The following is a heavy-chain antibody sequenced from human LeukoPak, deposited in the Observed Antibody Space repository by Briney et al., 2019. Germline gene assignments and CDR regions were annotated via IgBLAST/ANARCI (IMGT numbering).Heavy chain of an antibody. J-gene: IGHJ6*02. D-gene: IGHD6-6*01. Sequence: SETLSLTCAVYGGSFSGYYWSWIRQPPGKGLEWIGEINHSGSTNYNPSLKSRVTISVDTSKNQFSLKLSSVTAADTAVYYCARASLDVWGQGTTVIVSS. CDR3: ARASLDV. V-gene: IGHV4-34*01. CDR2: INHSGST. CDR1: GGSFSGYY.